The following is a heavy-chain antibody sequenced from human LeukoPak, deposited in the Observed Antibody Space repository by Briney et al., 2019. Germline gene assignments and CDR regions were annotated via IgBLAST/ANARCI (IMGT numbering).Heavy chain of an antibody. D-gene: IGHD2-15*01. V-gene: IGHV4-39*01. J-gene: IGHJ5*02. Sequence: SETLSLTCTVSGGSISSSSDYWGWIRQPPGKGLEWIGKIYYSGSTYYMPSLKSRVTISVDTSKNQFSLKLRSVTAADTAVYYCARLNLGYCSGGTCYPGWFDPWGQGTLVTVSS. CDR3: ARLNLGYCSGGTCYPGWFDP. CDR2: IYYSGST. CDR1: GGSISSSSDY.